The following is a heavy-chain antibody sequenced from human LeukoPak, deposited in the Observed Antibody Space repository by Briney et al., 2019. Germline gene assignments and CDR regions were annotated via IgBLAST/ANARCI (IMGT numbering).Heavy chain of an antibody. V-gene: IGHV3-11*03. CDR3: ARGTAMVL. Sequence: GGSLRLSCAASGFTFSDHYMNWVRQAPGKGLEWVSYISGGSSYSKYADSVKGRFTISRDNAKNSLYLQMNTPRAEDTAVYYCARGTAMVLWGQGTLVTVSS. J-gene: IGHJ4*02. CDR2: ISGGSSYS. D-gene: IGHD5-18*01. CDR1: GFTFSDHY.